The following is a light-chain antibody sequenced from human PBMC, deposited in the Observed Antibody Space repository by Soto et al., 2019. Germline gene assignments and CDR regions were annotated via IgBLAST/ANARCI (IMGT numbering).Light chain of an antibody. CDR3: QQSFTTPPVT. V-gene: IGKV1-39*01. Sequence: DIQMTQSPSSLSASVGDRVTITCRASQSISNYLNWYQQKPGKAPKLLIYSASNLQSGVPSRFSGSGSGADFTLTISSLQPEDFATYYCQQSFTTPPVTFGGGTKVEIK. CDR2: SAS. J-gene: IGKJ4*01. CDR1: QSISNY.